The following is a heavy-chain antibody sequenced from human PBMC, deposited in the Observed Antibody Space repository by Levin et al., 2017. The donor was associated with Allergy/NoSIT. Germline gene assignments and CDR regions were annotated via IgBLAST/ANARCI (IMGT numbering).Heavy chain of an antibody. CDR3: VKDSIPES. J-gene: IGHJ5*02. CDR2: ISHDGSDK. Sequence: GGSLRLSCAASGFTFNKYGIHWVRQAPGKGLEWVTFISHDGSDKYYGDSLKGRFTISRDNSKDTAYLQMNSLRAEDTAVYYCVKDSIPESWGQGTLVTVSS. D-gene: IGHD2-2*02. CDR1: GFTFNKYG. V-gene: IGHV3-30*18.